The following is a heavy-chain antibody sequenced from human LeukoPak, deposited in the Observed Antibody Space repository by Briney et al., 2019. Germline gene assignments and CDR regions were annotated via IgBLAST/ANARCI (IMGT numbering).Heavy chain of an antibody. Sequence: GRSLRLSCAASGFTFDDYAMHWVRQAPGKGLEWVSGISWNSGSIGYADSVKGRFTISRDNAKNSLYLQMNSLRADDTAVYYCARDNAGPAGVDTFSYGMDVWGQGTTVTVSS. V-gene: IGHV3-9*01. CDR1: GFTFDDYA. J-gene: IGHJ6*02. CDR2: ISWNSGSI. D-gene: IGHD5-18*01. CDR3: ARDNAGPAGVDTFSYGMDV.